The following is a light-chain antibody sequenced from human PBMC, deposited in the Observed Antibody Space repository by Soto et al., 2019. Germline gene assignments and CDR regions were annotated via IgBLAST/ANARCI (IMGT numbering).Light chain of an antibody. CDR3: PQSYSTPCT. J-gene: IGKJ1*01. CDR2: AAS. CDR1: QSISKY. Sequence: DIQMTQSPSSLSASVGDRVTITCRASQSISKYLNWYQQKPVKAPKILIYAASSLQGGVPSSFSGSGSGTDFILPVTSLQPEDFATYYCPQSYSTPCTFGQATKVEIK. V-gene: IGKV1-39*01.